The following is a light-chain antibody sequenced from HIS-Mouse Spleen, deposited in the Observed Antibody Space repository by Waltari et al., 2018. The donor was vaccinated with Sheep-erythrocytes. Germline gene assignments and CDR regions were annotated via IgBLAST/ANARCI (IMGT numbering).Light chain of an antibody. V-gene: IGLV2-11*01. CDR2: DVS. J-gene: IGLJ1*01. CDR3: CSYAGSYNHV. CDR1: TSDVGGSNY. Sequence: QSALTQPRSVSASPGPSLTISCTGTTSDVGGSNYVSWYQHHPGKAPKLMIYDVSKRPSGVPDRFSGSKSGNTASLTISGLQAEDEADYYCCSYAGSYNHVFATGTKVTVL.